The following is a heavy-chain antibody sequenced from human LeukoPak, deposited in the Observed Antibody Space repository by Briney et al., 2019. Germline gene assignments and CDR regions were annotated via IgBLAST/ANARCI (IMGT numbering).Heavy chain of an antibody. CDR2: IKQDGSGK. V-gene: IGHV3-7*01. J-gene: IGHJ3*02. Sequence: GGSLRLSCAASGFTFSSYWMSWVRQAPGKGLEWVANIKQDGSGKYYVASVKGRFTISRDNAKNSLYLQINSLRAEDTAVYYCARDARMTTVTKAFDIWGQGTMVTVSS. CDR3: ARDARMTTVTKAFDI. CDR1: GFTFSSYW. D-gene: IGHD4-17*01.